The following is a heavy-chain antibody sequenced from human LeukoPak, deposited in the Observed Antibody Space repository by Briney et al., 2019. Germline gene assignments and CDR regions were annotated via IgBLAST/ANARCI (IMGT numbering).Heavy chain of an antibody. Sequence: GGSLRLSCAASGFTFSRHWISWVRQAPGKGLEWVANIKQDGSGKYYVDSVKGRFTISRDNAKNSLSLQMNSLRAEDTALYYCARALRAQWLSFDYWGQGILVTVSS. D-gene: IGHD6-19*01. V-gene: IGHV3-7*01. CDR2: IKQDGSGK. CDR1: GFTFSRHW. J-gene: IGHJ4*02. CDR3: ARALRAQWLSFDY.